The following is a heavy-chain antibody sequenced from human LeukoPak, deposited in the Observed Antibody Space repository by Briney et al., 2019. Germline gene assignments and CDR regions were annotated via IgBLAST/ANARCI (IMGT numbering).Heavy chain of an antibody. D-gene: IGHD3-3*01. J-gene: IGHJ4*02. V-gene: IGHV3-21*01. Sequence: GGSLRLSCAASGFTFSSYSMNWVRQAPGKGLEWVSSISSSSSYIYYADSVKGRFTISRDNAKNSLYLQMNSLRAEDTAVYYCARQGSQAAGFWWGQGTLVTVSS. CDR1: GFTFSSYS. CDR3: ARQGSQAAGFW. CDR2: ISSSSSYI.